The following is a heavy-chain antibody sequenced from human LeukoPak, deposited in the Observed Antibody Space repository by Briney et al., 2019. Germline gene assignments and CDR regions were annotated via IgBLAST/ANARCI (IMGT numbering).Heavy chain of an antibody. CDR3: ARGGESYYSDEYFQY. CDR1: GGSISTYY. V-gene: IGHV4-59*12. Sequence: SETLSLTCTVSGGSISTYYLNWLRQPPGKGLEWIGNIFLSGRTNYNPSLKSRVTISLDTSKNQFSLTLTSVTAADTAVYYCARGGESYYSDEYFQYWGQGTLVTVSS. CDR2: IFLSGRT. J-gene: IGHJ1*01. D-gene: IGHD3-10*01.